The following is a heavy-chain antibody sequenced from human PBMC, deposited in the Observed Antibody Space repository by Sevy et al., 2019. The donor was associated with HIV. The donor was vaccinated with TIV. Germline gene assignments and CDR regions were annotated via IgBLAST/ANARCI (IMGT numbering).Heavy chain of an antibody. CDR1: GYTFTSYG. V-gene: IGHV1-18*01. J-gene: IGHJ6*02. CDR2: ISAYNGNT. Sequence: ASVKVSCKASGYTFTSYGISWVRQAPGQGLEWMGWISAYNGNTNYAQKLQGRVTMTTDTSTSTAYMELRSLRSDDTALYYHERQTGMVSGYYYYGMDVWGQGTTVTVSS. D-gene: IGHD5-18*01. CDR3: ERQTGMVSGYYYYGMDV.